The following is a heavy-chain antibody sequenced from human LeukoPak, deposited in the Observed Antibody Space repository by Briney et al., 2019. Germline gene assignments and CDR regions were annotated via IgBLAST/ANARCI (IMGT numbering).Heavy chain of an antibody. J-gene: IGHJ4*02. Sequence: ASVKVSCKASRGTFSSYAISWLRQAPGQGLEWMGRIIPILGIANYAQKFQGRVTITADKSTSTACMELSSLRSEDTAVYYCAPEQISIAARPPFDYWGQGTLVTVSS. V-gene: IGHV1-69*04. CDR2: IIPILGIA. D-gene: IGHD6-6*01. CDR1: RGTFSSYA. CDR3: APEQISIAARPPFDY.